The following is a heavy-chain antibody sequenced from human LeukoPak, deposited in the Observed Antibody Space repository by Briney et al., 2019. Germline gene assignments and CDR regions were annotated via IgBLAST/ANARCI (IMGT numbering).Heavy chain of an antibody. CDR1: GGSISSGDYY. J-gene: IGHJ6*04. CDR2: IYYSGST. V-gene: IGHV4-30-4*08. Sequence: NPSETLSLTCTVSGGSISSGDYYWSWIRQPPGKGLECIGYIYYSGSTYYNPSLKSRVTISVDTSKNQFSLKLSSVTAADTAVYYCARETADCSSTSCLSTLDVWGKGTTVTVSS. CDR3: ARETADCSSTSCLSTLDV. D-gene: IGHD2-2*01.